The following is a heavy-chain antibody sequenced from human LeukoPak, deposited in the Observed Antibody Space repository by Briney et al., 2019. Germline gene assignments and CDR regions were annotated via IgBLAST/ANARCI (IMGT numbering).Heavy chain of an antibody. D-gene: IGHD5-18*01. CDR2: ISGSGGST. CDR1: GFTFSSYA. Sequence: PGGSLRLSCAASGFTFSSYAMSWVRQAPGKGLEWVSAISGSGGSTYYADSVKGRFTISRDNSKNTLYLQMNSLRAEDTAVYYCARGGYSYGAFYYWGQGTLVTVSS. V-gene: IGHV3-23*01. J-gene: IGHJ4*02. CDR3: ARGGYSYGAFYY.